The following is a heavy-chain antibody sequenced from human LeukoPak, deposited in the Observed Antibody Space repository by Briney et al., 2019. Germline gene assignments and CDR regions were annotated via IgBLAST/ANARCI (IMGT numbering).Heavy chain of an antibody. J-gene: IGHJ4*02. D-gene: IGHD6-19*01. CDR1: GGSISSRGYY. CDR3: ARHTGGAVAGTGLNY. V-gene: IGHV4-39*01. CDR2: IYYSGST. Sequence: SSETLSLTCTVSGGSISSRGYYWGWIRQPPGKGLEWTGSIYYSGSTYYNPSLKSRITISVDTSKNQFSLKLSSVTAADTAVYYCARHTGGAVAGTGLNYWGQGTLVTVSS.